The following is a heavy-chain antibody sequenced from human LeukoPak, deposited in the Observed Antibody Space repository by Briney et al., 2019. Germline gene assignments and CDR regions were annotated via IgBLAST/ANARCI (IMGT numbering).Heavy chain of an antibody. V-gene: IGHV4-59*02. D-gene: IGHD1-1*01. J-gene: IGHJ4*02. CDR2: IHQSGST. Sequence: SETLSLTCTVSGDSVSSYYWNWIRQPPGRGPEWIGYIHQSGSTNNNPSLRSRVTMSVDTSRNQFSLDLISVTAADTAVYYCARWNDGNHHFDCWGQGTLVTVSA. CDR3: ARWNDGNHHFDC. CDR1: GDSVSSYY.